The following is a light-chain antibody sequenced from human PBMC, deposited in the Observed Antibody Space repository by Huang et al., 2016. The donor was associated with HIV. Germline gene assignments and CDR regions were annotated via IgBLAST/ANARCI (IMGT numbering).Light chain of an antibody. J-gene: IGKJ5*01. V-gene: IGKV1-39*01. CDR1: QNINTY. Sequence: DILLTQSPSSLSASVGDRVTITCRASQNINTYLNWYQQKPGKTNKLLIHSASTLQTGVPSMFSGSGSGTDFTLTVNSLQPEDSATYYCQQGYSALITFGQGTRL. CDR2: SAS. CDR3: QQGYSALIT.